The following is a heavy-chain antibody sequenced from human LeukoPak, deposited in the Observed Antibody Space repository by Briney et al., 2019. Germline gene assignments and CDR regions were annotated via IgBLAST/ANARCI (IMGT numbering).Heavy chain of an antibody. Sequence: GRSLRLSCAASGFTFSSYAMHWVRQASGKGLEWVGRIRSKANSYATAYAASVKGRFTISRDDSKNTAYLQMNSLKTEDTAVYYCTRILPKQWLEHDAFDIWGQGTMVTVSS. CDR3: TRILPKQWLEHDAFDI. CDR2: IRSKANSYAT. V-gene: IGHV3-73*01. D-gene: IGHD6-19*01. CDR1: GFTFSSYA. J-gene: IGHJ3*02.